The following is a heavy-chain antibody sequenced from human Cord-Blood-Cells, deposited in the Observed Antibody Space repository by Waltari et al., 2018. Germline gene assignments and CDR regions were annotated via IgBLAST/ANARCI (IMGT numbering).Heavy chain of an antibody. CDR3: TRHSRSGSYDY. V-gene: IGHV3-73*02. J-gene: IGHJ4*02. D-gene: IGHD1-26*01. CDR2: IRSKANSYAT. Sequence: EVQLVESGGGLVQPGGSLKLSCSASWFTFSGSAMHWVRQASGKGLEWVGRIRSKANSYATAYAASVKGRFTISRDDSKNTAYLQMNSLKTEDTAVYYCTRHSRSGSYDYWGQGTLVTVSS. CDR1: WFTFSGSA.